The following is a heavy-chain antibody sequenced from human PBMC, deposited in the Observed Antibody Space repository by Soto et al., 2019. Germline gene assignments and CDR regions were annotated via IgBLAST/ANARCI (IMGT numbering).Heavy chain of an antibody. CDR3: AKDPTTVTTRYFDP. J-gene: IGHJ5*02. D-gene: IGHD4-17*01. CDR2: IGGSGNTK. CDR1: GFTFSSFG. Sequence: GGSLRLSCATSGFTFSSFGMSWVRQAPGKGLEWVSVIGGSGNTKFYADSVKGRFTISRDNSKNTLYLQMNSLRAEDTAVYYCAKDPTTVTTRYFDPWGQGTLVSVSS. V-gene: IGHV3-23*01.